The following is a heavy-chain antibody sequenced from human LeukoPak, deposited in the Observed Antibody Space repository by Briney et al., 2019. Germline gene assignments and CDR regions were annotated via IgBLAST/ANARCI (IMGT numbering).Heavy chain of an antibody. CDR2: ISSSGSTI. CDR3: ARGPIYDFWSGPNWFDP. J-gene: IGHJ5*02. Sequence: GGSLRLSCAASGFTFSDYYMSWIRQAPGKGLEWVSYISSSGSTIYYADSVKGRFTISRDNAKNSLYPQMNSLRAEDTAVYYCARGPIYDFWSGPNWFDPWGQGTLVTVSS. D-gene: IGHD3-3*01. V-gene: IGHV3-11*04. CDR1: GFTFSDYY.